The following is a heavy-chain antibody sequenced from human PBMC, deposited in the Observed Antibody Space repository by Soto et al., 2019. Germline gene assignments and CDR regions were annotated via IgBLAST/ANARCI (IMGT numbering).Heavy chain of an antibody. D-gene: IGHD3-22*01. J-gene: IGHJ4*02. CDR2: ITPVFGTP. CDR3: AREPTVDTSGYFYYFDF. CDR1: GGTFGNFV. V-gene: IGHV1-69*01. Sequence: QVVQSGAEVRRPGSSVKVFCKASGGTFGNFVINWVRQAPGQGLEWMGGITPVFGTPHYAQRFQGRVTITADESTETVYMEMRGLRVGDTAVYYCAREPTVDTSGYFYYFDFWGQGTLVSVSA.